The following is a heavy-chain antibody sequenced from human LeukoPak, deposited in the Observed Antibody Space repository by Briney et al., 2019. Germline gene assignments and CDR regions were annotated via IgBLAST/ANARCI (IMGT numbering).Heavy chain of an antibody. D-gene: IGHD4-23*01. CDR3: ARDERARGGNSGYFDY. CDR2: ISGYNGDT. V-gene: IGHV1-18*01. CDR1: GYSFATYG. J-gene: IGHJ4*02. Sequence: ASVKVSCKTSGYSFATYGISWVRQAPGQGLEWMGWISGYNGDTKHVQKLQGRVTMTTDTSTSTTYLELRSLTSGDTAMYYCARDERARGGNSGYFDYWGQGTLITVSS.